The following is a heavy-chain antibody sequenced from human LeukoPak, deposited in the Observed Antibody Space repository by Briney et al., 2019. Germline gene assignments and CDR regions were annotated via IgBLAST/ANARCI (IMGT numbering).Heavy chain of an antibody. CDR3: ASGYYDSSGYWSAEYFQH. Sequence: SVKVSCKAPGGTFSSYAISWVRQAPGQGLEWMGRIIPILGIANYAQKFQGRVTITADKSTSTAYMELSSLRSEDTAVYYCASGYYDSSGYWSAEYFQHWGQGTLVTVSS. J-gene: IGHJ1*01. CDR2: IIPILGIA. D-gene: IGHD3-22*01. V-gene: IGHV1-69*04. CDR1: GGTFSSYA.